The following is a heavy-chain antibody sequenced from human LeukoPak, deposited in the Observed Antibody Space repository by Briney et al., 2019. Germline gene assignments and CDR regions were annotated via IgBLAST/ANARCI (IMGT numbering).Heavy chain of an antibody. CDR1: GGSISSYY. D-gene: IGHD6-13*01. CDR3: ARRTYSSSWSTGAFDY. Sequence: SETLSLTCTVSGGSISSYYWSWIRQPPGKGLEWIGYIYYSGSTNYNPSLKSRVTISVDTSKNQFSLKLSSVTAADTAVYYCARRTYSSSWSTGAFDYWGQGTLVTVSS. J-gene: IGHJ4*02. V-gene: IGHV4-59*08. CDR2: IYYSGST.